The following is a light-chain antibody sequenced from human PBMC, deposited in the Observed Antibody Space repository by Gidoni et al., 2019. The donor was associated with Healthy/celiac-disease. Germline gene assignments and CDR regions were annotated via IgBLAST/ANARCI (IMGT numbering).Light chain of an antibody. V-gene: IGKV1-33*01. J-gene: IGKJ4*01. CDR3: QQYDNLLIT. CDR1: QDISNY. CDR2: DAS. Sequence: DIQMTQSPSSLSASVGDRVTNTCQASQDISNYLNWYQQKPGKAPKLLIYDASNLETGVPSRFSGSGSGTDFTFTISSLQPEDIATYYCQQYDNLLITFGGGTKVEIK.